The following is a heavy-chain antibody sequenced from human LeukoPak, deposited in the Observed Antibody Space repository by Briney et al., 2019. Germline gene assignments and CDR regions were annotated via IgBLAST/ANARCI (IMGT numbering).Heavy chain of an antibody. CDR2: IKPDSGGT. D-gene: IGHD6-6*01. CDR3: ATQEYTNSLTDY. J-gene: IGHJ4*02. V-gene: IGHV1-2*02. CDR1: GYTFTAYY. Sequence: AAVKVSCTASGYTFTAYYMHWVLQAPGQGLQWRGWIKPDSGGTNYGKTFHGSVTITRATTISTTYMELSRLRSEHTAVYYCATQEYTNSLTDYWGQGTLVTVSS.